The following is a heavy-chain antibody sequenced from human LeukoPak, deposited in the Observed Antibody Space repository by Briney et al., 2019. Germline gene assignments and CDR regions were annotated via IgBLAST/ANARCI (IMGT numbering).Heavy chain of an antibody. CDR2: ISYDGSNK. J-gene: IGHJ4*02. CDR1: GFTFSSYG. Sequence: PGGSLRLSCAASGFTFSSYGMHWVRQAPGKGLEWVAVISYDGSNKYYADSVKGRFTISRDNSKNTLYLQMNSLRAEDTAVYYCAKDSRFRGVSCFDYWGQGTLVTVSS. D-gene: IGHD3-10*01. V-gene: IGHV3-30*18. CDR3: AKDSRFRGVSCFDY.